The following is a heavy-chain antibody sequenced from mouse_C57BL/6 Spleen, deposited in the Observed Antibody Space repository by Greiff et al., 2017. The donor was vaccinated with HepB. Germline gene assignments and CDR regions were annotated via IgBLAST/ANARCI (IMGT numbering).Heavy chain of an antibody. CDR1: GYSFTGYY. CDR2: INPSTGGT. V-gene: IGHV1-43*01. CDR3: AREGNFDY. J-gene: IGHJ2*01. Sequence: VQLQQSGPELVKPGASVKISCKASGYSFTGYYMNWVKQSSEKSLEWIGDINPSTGGTSYNQKFKGKATLTVDKSSSTAYMQLTSLTSEDSAVYYCAREGNFDYWGQGTTLTVSS.